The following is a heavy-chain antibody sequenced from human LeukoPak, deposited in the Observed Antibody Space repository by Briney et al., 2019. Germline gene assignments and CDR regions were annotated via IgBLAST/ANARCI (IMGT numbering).Heavy chain of an antibody. Sequence: ASVKVSCKACQYGCTSYDVNGERQATGQALEWMGWMNPNSGNTGYAQKFQGRVTMTRNTSISTAYMELSSLRSEDTAVYYCARMVYGYSGYWGQGTLVTVSS. CDR3: ARMVYGYSGY. D-gene: IGHD5-12*01. CDR2: MNPNSGNT. J-gene: IGHJ4*02. CDR1: QYGCTSYD. V-gene: IGHV1-8*01.